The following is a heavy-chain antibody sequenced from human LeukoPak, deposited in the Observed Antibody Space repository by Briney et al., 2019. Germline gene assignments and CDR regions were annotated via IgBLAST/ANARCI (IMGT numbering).Heavy chain of an antibody. CDR2: ISAYNGNT. D-gene: IGHD6-13*01. Sequence: ASVKVSCKASGGTFSSYAISWVRQAPGQGLEWMGWISAYNGNTNYAQKLQGRVTMTTDTSTSTAYMELRSLRSDDTAVYYCARGGYSSSWYSDAFDIWGQGTMVTVSS. CDR1: GGTFSSYA. CDR3: ARGGYSSSWYSDAFDI. J-gene: IGHJ3*02. V-gene: IGHV1-18*01.